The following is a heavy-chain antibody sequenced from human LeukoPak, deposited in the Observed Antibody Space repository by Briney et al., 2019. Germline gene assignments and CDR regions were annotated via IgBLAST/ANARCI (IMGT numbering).Heavy chain of an antibody. CDR2: IYNSGST. V-gene: IGHV4-59*01. CDR1: GGSISSYY. Sequence: SETLSLTCTVSGGSISSYYWTWIRQPPGKGLEWIGHIYNSGSTNYNPSLKSRVTISLDTSRNQFSLKLTSVTAADTALYYCASEYCTSSTCRFDSWGQGTLVTVSS. D-gene: IGHD2-2*01. CDR3: ASEYCTSSTCRFDS. J-gene: IGHJ4*02.